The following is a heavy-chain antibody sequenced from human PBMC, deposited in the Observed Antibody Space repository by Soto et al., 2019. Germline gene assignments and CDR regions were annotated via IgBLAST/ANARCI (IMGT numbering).Heavy chain of an antibody. V-gene: IGHV3-23*01. CDR1: GFTFSSYA. J-gene: IGHJ4*02. CDR2: ISGSGGST. CDR3: AKDLGDYSNYGPPNY. Sequence: GGSLRLSCAASGFTFSSYAMSWVRQAPGKGLEWVSAISGSGGSTYYGDSVKGRFTISRDNSKNTLYLQMNSLRAEDTAVYYCAKDLGDYSNYGPPNYWGQGTLVTVSS. D-gene: IGHD4-4*01.